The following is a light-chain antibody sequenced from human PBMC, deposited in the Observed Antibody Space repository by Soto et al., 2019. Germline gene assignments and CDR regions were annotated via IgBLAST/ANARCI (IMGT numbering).Light chain of an antibody. Sequence: SVLTQPPSVSGAPGQRVTISCTGSSSNIGANYDVHWDQQLPGTAPKLLIYGNSNRASGVPDRFSGSKSGTSASLAITGLQAEDEADYYCQSYDSSLSGYVFGTGTKVTVL. CDR3: QSYDSSLSGYV. V-gene: IGLV1-40*01. CDR2: GNS. J-gene: IGLJ1*01. CDR1: SSNIGANYD.